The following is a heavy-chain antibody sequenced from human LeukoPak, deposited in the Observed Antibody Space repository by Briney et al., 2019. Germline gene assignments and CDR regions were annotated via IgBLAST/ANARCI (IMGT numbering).Heavy chain of an antibody. Sequence: GGSLRLSCAASGFTFSSYGMHWVRQAPGKGLEWVAFTRYDGSNKYYADSVKGRFTISRDNSKNTLYLQMNSLRAEDTAVYYCAKGDPYSGYDEDYWGQGTLVTVSS. J-gene: IGHJ4*02. CDR1: GFTFSSYG. CDR3: AKGDPYSGYDEDY. V-gene: IGHV3-30*02. CDR2: TRYDGSNK. D-gene: IGHD5-12*01.